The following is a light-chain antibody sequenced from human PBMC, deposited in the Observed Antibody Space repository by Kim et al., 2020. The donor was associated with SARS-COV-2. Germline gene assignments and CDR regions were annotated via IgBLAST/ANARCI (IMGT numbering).Light chain of an antibody. CDR2: AAF. Sequence: DIQMTQSPSSLSASVGDRVTITCRASQRIGNSLAWYQQKPGKVPNSLISAAFGLQPGVPSRFIGNGSGTAFTLTISSLRPEDVATYYCQQYNSDPRTFGQGTKVDIK. CDR3: QQYNSDPRT. V-gene: IGKV1-27*01. J-gene: IGKJ1*01. CDR1: QRIGNS.